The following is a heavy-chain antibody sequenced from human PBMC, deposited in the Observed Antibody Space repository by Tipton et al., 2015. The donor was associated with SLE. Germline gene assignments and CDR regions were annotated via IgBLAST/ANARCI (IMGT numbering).Heavy chain of an antibody. D-gene: IGHD3-3*01. CDR3: ARDHSPYYDFWSGYPWPDYFDY. CDR2: IYYSGST. V-gene: IGHV4-39*07. CDR1: GGSISSSSYY. J-gene: IGHJ4*02. Sequence: TLSLTCTVSGGSISSSSYYWGWIRQPPGKGLEWIGSIYYSGSTYYNPSLKSRVTISVDTSKNQFSLKLSSVTAADTAVYYCARDHSPYYDFWSGYPWPDYFDYWGQGTLVPVSP.